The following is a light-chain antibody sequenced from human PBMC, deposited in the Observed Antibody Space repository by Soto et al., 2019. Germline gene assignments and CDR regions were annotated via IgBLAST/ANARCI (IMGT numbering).Light chain of an antibody. CDR1: RALNNY. CDR3: QNYNSGPIT. J-gene: IGKJ5*01. Sequence: DIQMTESPSSLSASEGNGSTTTCRPVRALNNYLAWYQQRPGPPPKLLIYEASTLQTGVSSRFSGSGFGTDFTLTISSLQPEDFATYYCQNYNSGPITFGQGTRLDIK. CDR2: EAS. V-gene: IGKV1-27*01.